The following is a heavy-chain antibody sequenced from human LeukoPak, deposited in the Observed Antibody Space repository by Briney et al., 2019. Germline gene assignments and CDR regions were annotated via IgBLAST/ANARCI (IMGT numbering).Heavy chain of an antibody. J-gene: IGHJ3*02. D-gene: IGHD6-19*01. CDR3: ARDQPPSIAVAGTDAFDI. CDR2: ICSSSSYL. V-gene: IGHV3-21*01. CDR1: GFTVSSYS. Sequence: PGGSLRLSCAASGFTVSSYSMNWVRQAPGKGLEWVSSICSSSSYLYDADSVKGLFTISRDYAKNPLYLQINIMRAEDTALYYGARDQPPSIAVAGTDAFDIWGQGTMVSVSS.